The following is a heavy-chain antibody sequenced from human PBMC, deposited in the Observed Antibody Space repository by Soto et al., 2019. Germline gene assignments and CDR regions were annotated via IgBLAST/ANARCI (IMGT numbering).Heavy chain of an antibody. V-gene: IGHV1-18*01. D-gene: IGHD3-16*01. Sequence: QVQLVQSGDEVRKPGSSVKVSCKASGYIFVNYGIAWVRQAPGQGLEWMGWISPYSGNTHYASKVQGRLTMTTDTSTSAAYRDPGSRTSDATAVYYCVMVDNYVTPTPQDVWGQGTTVTVSS. J-gene: IGHJ6*02. CDR2: ISPYSGNT. CDR1: GYIFVNYG. CDR3: VMVDNYVTPTPQDV.